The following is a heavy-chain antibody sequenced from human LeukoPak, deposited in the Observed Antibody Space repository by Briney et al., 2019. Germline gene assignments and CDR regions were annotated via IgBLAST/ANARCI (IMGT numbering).Heavy chain of an antibody. V-gene: IGHV3-30*02. CDR3: ASGGSYSSGADY. CDR1: GFTFSSYG. J-gene: IGHJ4*02. D-gene: IGHD1-26*01. Sequence: GGSLRLSCAASGFTFSSYGMHWVRQAPGKGLEWVAFIRYDGSNKYYTDSVKGRFTISRDNSKNTLYLQMNSLRAEDTAVYYCASGGSYSSGADYWGQGTLVTVSS. CDR2: IRYDGSNK.